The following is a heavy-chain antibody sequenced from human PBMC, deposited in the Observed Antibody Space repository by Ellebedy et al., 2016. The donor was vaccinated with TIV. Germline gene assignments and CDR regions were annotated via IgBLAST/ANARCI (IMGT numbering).Heavy chain of an antibody. V-gene: IGHV1-18*01. Sequence: AASVKVCCKASGYTFTSYGISWVRQAPGQGLEWMGWVSPYDGNTNYAQKFQGRVTMTIDTSTSTGYMELRSLRSDDTAVYYCARGFRYGSGRWPLDHWGQGTLVTVSS. CDR2: VSPYDGNT. D-gene: IGHD4-23*01. CDR1: GYTFTSYG. J-gene: IGHJ4*02. CDR3: ARGFRYGSGRWPLDH.